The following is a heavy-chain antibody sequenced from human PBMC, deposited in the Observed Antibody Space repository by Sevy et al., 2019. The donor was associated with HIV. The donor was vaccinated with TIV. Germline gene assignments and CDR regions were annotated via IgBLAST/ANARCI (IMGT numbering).Heavy chain of an antibody. D-gene: IGHD2-21*01. CDR3: AKDFVSSYCRNCFDS. CDR1: GFTFSDYA. Sequence: GGSLRLSCAASGFTFSDYAMTWVRQAPGKGLEWVSAISGSGGSTYYAESVKGGFTISRDNSKSTHYLQMNSLRAEDTAVYHCAKDFVSSYCRNCFDSWGQGTLVTVSS. CDR2: ISGSGGST. J-gene: IGHJ5*01. V-gene: IGHV3-23*01.